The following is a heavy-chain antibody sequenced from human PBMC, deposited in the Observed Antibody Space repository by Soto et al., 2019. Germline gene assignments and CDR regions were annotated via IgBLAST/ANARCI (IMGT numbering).Heavy chain of an antibody. Sequence: EVQLVESGGGLVQPGRSLRVSCAASGFTFDDYAMHWVRQAPGKGLEWVSGIRWNSGSIGHADSVYVQVTISRASAKNSHYLQMHSLRPEDTDLDYCSHSFGELLLGAFESRGQGTMVTVSS. V-gene: IGHV3-9*01. CDR3: SHSFGELLLGAFES. CDR1: GFTFDDYA. CDR2: IRWNSGSI. D-gene: IGHD3-10*01. J-gene: IGHJ3*02.